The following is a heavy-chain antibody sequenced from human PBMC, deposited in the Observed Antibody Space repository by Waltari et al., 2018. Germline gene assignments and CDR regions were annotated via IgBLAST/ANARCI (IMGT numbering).Heavy chain of an antibody. V-gene: IGHV4-39*01. CDR1: GGSISSSSYY. CDR2: LYYSGST. D-gene: IGHD4-17*01. J-gene: IGHJ4*02. Sequence: QLQLQESGPGLVKPSETLSLTCTVSGGSISSSSYYWGWIRQPPGKGLEWIGSLYYSGSTYYNPSLKSRVTISVDTSKNQFSLKLSSVTAADTAVYYCAVDYGGNGIDYWGQGTLVTVSS. CDR3: AVDYGGNGIDY.